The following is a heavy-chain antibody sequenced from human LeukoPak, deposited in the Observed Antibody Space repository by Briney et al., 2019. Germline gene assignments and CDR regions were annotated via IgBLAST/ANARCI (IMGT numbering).Heavy chain of an antibody. J-gene: IGHJ4*02. CDR1: GFTFSSYA. CDR3: AKDKAGSSGWYDY. CDR2: ISWDGGST. Sequence: GGSLRLSCAASGFTFSSYAMSWVRQAPGKGLEWVSLISWDGGSTYYADSVKGRFTISRDNSKNSLYLQMNSLRTEDTALYYCAKDKAGSSGWYDYWGQGTLVTVSS. V-gene: IGHV3-43*02. D-gene: IGHD6-19*01.